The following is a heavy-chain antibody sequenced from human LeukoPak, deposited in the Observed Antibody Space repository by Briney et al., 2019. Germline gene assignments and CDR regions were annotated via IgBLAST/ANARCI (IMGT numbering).Heavy chain of an antibody. V-gene: IGHV4-4*09. J-gene: IGHJ4*02. CDR1: GGSISSYY. D-gene: IGHD2-2*01. CDR2: IYTSGST. CDR3: ARSPQTEGCSSTSCYFPFDY. Sequence: PSETLSLTCTVSGGSISSYYWSWIRQPPGKGLEWIGYIYTSGSTNYNPSLKSRVTTSVDTSKNQFSLKLSSVTAADTAVYYCARSPQTEGCSSTSCYFPFDYWGQGTLVTVSS.